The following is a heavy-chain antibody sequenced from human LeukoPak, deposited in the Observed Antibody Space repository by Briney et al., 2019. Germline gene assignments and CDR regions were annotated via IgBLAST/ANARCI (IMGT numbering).Heavy chain of an antibody. CDR2: IYYSGST. CDR1: GGSISSSSYY. V-gene: IGHV4-39*01. CDR3: ARPRKRGYSYGYLY. D-gene: IGHD5-18*01. J-gene: IGHJ4*02. Sequence: PSETLSLTCTVSGGSISSSSYYWGWIRQPPGKGLEWIGSIYYSGSTYYYPSLKSRVTISVDTSKNQFSLKLSSVTAADTAVYYCARPRKRGYSYGYLYWGQGTLVTVSS.